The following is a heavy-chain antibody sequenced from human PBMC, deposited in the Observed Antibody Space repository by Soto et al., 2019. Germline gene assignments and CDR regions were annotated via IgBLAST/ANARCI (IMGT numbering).Heavy chain of an antibody. CDR2: ISANSGNT. Sequence: QVQLVQSGPEVKKPGASVKVSCKASGYSFTIYGVSWVRQAPGQGLEWRGWISANSGNTDYVQKFRGRVTRPTETSTSTAYMDLRSLRSDDTAVYYCVRDPQRNDYWGQGTLVTVSS. CDR3: VRDPQRNDY. J-gene: IGHJ4*02. V-gene: IGHV1-18*04. CDR1: GYSFTIYG. D-gene: IGHD6-25*01.